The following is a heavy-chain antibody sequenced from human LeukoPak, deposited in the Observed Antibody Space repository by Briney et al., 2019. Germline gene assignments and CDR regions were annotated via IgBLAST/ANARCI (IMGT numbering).Heavy chain of an antibody. V-gene: IGHV4-61*01. Sequence: PSETLSLTCTVSGYSISSGYYWSWIRQPPGKGLEWIGYIYYSGSTNYNPSLKSRVTISVDTSKNQFSLKLSSVTAADTAVYYCASSSSGYYGSGSYESPPAEYFQHWGQGTLVTVSS. CDR2: IYYSGST. CDR3: ASSSSGYYGSGSYESPPAEYFQH. J-gene: IGHJ1*01. D-gene: IGHD3-10*01. CDR1: GYSISSGYY.